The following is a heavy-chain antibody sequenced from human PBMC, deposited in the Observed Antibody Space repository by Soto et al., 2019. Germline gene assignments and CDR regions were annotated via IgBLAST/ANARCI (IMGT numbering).Heavy chain of an antibody. CDR2: IYPGDSDT. V-gene: IGHV5-51*01. D-gene: IGHD3-10*01. J-gene: IGHJ6*02. CDR1: GYSFTSYW. Sequence: PGESLKISCKGSGYSFTSYWIGWVRQMPGKGLEWMGIIYPGDSDTRYSPSFQGQVTISADKSISTAYLQWSSLKASDTAMYYCARHFASMVRGVINPTYYYYYGMDVWGQGTAVTV. CDR3: ARHFASMVRGVINPTYYYYYGMDV.